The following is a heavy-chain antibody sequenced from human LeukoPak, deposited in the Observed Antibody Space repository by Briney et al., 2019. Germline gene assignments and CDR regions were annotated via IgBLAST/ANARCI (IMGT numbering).Heavy chain of an antibody. Sequence: SETLTLTCAFYGGSFSGYYWSWLRQPPGKGLEWIGEINHSGSYNYNPSLKSRVTISVDTSKNQFSLKLSSVTAADTAVYYCARGMYSSSWYNWFDPWGQGTLVTVSS. CDR2: INHSGSY. CDR1: GGSFSGYY. D-gene: IGHD6-13*01. CDR3: ARGMYSSSWYNWFDP. J-gene: IGHJ5*02. V-gene: IGHV4-34*01.